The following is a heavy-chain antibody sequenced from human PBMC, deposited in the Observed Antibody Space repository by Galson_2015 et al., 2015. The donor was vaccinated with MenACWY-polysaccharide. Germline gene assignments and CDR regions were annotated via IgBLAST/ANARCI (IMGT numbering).Heavy chain of an antibody. Sequence: SVKVSCKASGFTFPNSAMQWVRQARGQRLEWIGCIVVGSGKTNFAQKFQERVTITRDMSTSTAYMELSSLRSEDTAVFYCAVPPCSSSWYGWFDPWGQGTLVAVSS. V-gene: IGHV1-58*02. CDR3: AVPPCSSSWYGWFDP. CDR2: IVVGSGKT. CDR1: GFTFPNSA. J-gene: IGHJ5*02. D-gene: IGHD6-13*01.